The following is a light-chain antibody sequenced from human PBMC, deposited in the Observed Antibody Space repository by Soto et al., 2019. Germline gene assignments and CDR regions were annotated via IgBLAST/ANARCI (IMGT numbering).Light chain of an antibody. CDR3: QQYKNWPRT. CDR1: QSISST. Sequence: EIVMTQSPATLSVSPGERATLSCRASQSISSTLAWYQQKPGQAPRLLISGASTRATGIPARFSGSGSGTEFTLTISILQSEDFAVYYCQQYKNWPRTFGQGTKLEIK. CDR2: GAS. V-gene: IGKV3-15*01. J-gene: IGKJ2*01.